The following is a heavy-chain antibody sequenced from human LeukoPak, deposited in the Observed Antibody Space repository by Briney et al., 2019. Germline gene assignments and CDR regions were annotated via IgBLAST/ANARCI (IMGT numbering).Heavy chain of an antibody. D-gene: IGHD3-10*01. CDR1: GFTFSSFW. J-gene: IGHJ1*01. Sequence: EGSLRLSCAASGFTFSSFWMTWVRQAPGKGLEWVANIKPDGTENYYVDSAKGRFSISRDNAKSSLYLQMNGLRAEDTAVYYCAIQKADLVTMVRGIIAFWGQGTLVTVSS. CDR3: AIQKADLVTMVRGIIAF. CDR2: IKPDGTEN. V-gene: IGHV3-7*01.